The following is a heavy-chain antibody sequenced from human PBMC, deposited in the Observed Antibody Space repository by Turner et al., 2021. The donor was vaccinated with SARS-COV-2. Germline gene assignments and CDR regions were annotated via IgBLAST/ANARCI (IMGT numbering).Heavy chain of an antibody. J-gene: IGHJ3*02. CDR2: VSGLGDTR. V-gene: IGHV3-23*01. D-gene: IGHD7-27*01. Sequence: EVQVLESGGGLAQPGGSPRLSCAASGFTFNTYAMSWVRQAPGKGLVWVSVVSGLGDTRFYADSVRGRFTISRDNTKNRVYLQMNSLRPDDTALYYCVRDRPRPGDRDALDIWGQGTMVTVSS. CDR3: VRDRPRPGDRDALDI. CDR1: GFTFNTYA.